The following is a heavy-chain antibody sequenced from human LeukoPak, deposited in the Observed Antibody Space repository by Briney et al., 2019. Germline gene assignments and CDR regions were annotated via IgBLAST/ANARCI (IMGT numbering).Heavy chain of an antibody. D-gene: IGHD3-22*01. CDR2: IYHSGST. J-gene: IGHJ4*02. CDR1: VDSISSGCYS. Sequence: SRTLSLTCAVSVDSISSGCYSWSWIRQPPGKGLESIGYIYHSGSTYYNPSLKSRVTISVDRSKNQFSLKLSSVTAADTAVYYCASYYYDSSGYYYEGYFDYWGQGTLVTVSS. V-gene: IGHV4-30-2*01. CDR3: ASYYYDSSGYYYEGYFDY.